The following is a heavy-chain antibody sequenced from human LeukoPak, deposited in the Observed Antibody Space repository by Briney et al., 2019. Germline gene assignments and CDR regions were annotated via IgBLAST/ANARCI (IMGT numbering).Heavy chain of an antibody. CDR3: ARGGTYMGHFQN. D-gene: IGHD3-16*01. CDR2: IYHSGST. CDR1: GGSISSGGYS. V-gene: IGHV4-30-2*01. J-gene: IGHJ1*01. Sequence: SETLSLTCAVPGGSISSGGYSWSWIRQPPGKGLEWIGYIYHSGSTYYNPSLKSRVTISVDRSKNQFSLKLSSVTAADTAVYYCARGGTYMGHFQNWALGTLVTVSS.